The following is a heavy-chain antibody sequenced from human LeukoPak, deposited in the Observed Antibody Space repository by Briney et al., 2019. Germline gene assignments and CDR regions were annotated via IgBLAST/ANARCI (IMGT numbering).Heavy chain of an antibody. CDR1: GYTLTELS. V-gene: IGHV1-24*01. J-gene: IGHJ6*03. CDR3: ARSGQLRGRDYYYYMDV. CDR2: FDPEDGET. Sequence: GASVKVSCKVSGYTLTELSMHWVRQAPGKGLEWMGGFDPEDGETIYAQKFQGRVTMTEDTSTDTAYMELSSLRSEVTAVYYCARSGQLRGRDYYYYMDVWGKGTTVTVSS. D-gene: IGHD3-10*01.